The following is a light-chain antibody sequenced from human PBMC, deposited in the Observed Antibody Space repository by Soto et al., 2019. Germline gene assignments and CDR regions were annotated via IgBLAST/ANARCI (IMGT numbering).Light chain of an antibody. CDR2: DNS. CDR3: QSYDSSLSHCV. CDR1: SSNIGAGYD. J-gene: IGLJ1*01. V-gene: IGLV1-40*01. Sequence: QSVLTQPPSVSGAPGQRVTISCTGSSSNIGAGYDVHWYQQLPGTAPKLLIYDNSNRPSGVPDRFSGSKSGTSASLAITGLQAEDEADYYCQSYDSSLSHCVFGNGTKVTVL.